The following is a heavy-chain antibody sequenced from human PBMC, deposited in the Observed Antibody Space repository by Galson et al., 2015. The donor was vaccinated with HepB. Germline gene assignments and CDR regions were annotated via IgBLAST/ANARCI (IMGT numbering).Heavy chain of an antibody. V-gene: IGHV5-51*03. D-gene: IGHD2-15*01. CDR1: GYSFKNYW. Sequence: QSGAEVKKPGESLKISCKGSGYSFKNYWIGWVRQMPGKGLEWMGVIYPGDSDTRYSPSFQGQVTISADKSISTAYLQWSSLKASDTAIYYCATDRGGSCYYMDVWGKGTTVTVSS. J-gene: IGHJ6*03. CDR3: ATDRGGSCYYMDV. CDR2: IYPGDSDT.